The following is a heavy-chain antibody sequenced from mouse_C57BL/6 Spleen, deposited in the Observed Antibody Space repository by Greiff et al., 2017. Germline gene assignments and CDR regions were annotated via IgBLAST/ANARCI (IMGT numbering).Heavy chain of an antibody. CDR1: GFTFSSYA. CDR3: AREITGAWFAY. Sequence: DVHLVESGGGLVKPGGSLKLSCAASGFTFSSYAMSWVRQTPEKRLEWVATISDGGSYTYYPDNVKGRFTISRDNAKNNLYLQMSHLKSEDTAMYYCAREITGAWFAYWGQGTLVTVSA. V-gene: IGHV5-4*01. J-gene: IGHJ3*01. CDR2: ISDGGSYT. D-gene: IGHD4-1*01.